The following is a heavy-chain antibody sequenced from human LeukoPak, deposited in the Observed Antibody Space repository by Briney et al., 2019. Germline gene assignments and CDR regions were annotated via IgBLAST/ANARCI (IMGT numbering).Heavy chain of an antibody. CDR2: ISAYNGNT. Sequence: GASVKVSCKASGYTFDRNGISWVRQANGQGLEWIGWISAYNGNTKYAQNFQGRVTMTRDMATSTDYMEVSSLRSEDTAVYYCARDNSVGDSAWWFDPWGQGTLVTVSS. D-gene: IGHD5-12*01. CDR3: ARDNSVGDSAWWFDP. J-gene: IGHJ5*02. CDR1: GYTFDRNG. V-gene: IGHV1-18*01.